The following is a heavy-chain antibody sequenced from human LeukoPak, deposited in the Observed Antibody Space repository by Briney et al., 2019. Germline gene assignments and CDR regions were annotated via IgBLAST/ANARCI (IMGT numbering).Heavy chain of an antibody. J-gene: IGHJ6*03. CDR1: GGTFRSYA. Sequence: EASVKVSCKASGGTFRSYAISWVRQAPGQGLEWMGGIIPIFGTANYAQKFQGRVTITTDESTSTAYMELSSLRSEDTAVYYCALSSTSHYYYYMDVWGKGTTVTVSS. D-gene: IGHD2-2*01. V-gene: IGHV1-69*05. CDR3: ALSSTSHYYYYMDV. CDR2: IIPIFGTA.